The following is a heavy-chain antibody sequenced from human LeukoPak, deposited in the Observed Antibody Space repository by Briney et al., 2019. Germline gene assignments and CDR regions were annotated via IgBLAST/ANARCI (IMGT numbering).Heavy chain of an antibody. V-gene: IGHV3-21*01. Sequence: GGSLRLSCAASGFTFSSYSMNWVRQAPGKGLEWVSSISSSSSYIYYADSVKGRFTISRDNAKNSLYLQMNSLRAEDTAVYYCARPRYEYYDFWSGYSDYWGQGTLVTVSS. CDR3: ARPRYEYYDFWSGYSDY. D-gene: IGHD3-3*01. CDR2: ISSSSSYI. CDR1: GFTFSSYS. J-gene: IGHJ4*02.